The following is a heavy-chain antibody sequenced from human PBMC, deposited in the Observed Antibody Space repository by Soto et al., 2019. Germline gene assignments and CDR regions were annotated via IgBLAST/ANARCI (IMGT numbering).Heavy chain of an antibody. CDR2: VYSSGST. CDR3: VRVSGRRSMDV. D-gene: IGHD2-15*01. V-gene: IGHV4-59*01. J-gene: IGHJ6*04. CDR1: GGPISSYY. Sequence: ASETLSLTCTVSGGPISSYYWSWIRQPPGKGLEWIGYVYSSGSTNYNPSLKSRVTISVDTSKNQFSLKLSSVTAADTAVYYCVRVSGRRSMDVWGKGTTVIVSS.